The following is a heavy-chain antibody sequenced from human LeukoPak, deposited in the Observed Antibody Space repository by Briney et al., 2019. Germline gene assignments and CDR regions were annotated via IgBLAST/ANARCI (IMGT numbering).Heavy chain of an antibody. CDR3: AKDRSSWTDYYYYMDV. V-gene: IGHV3-30*02. CDR2: IRYDGSNK. CDR1: GFTFSSYG. Sequence: PGGSLRLSCAASGFTFSSYGMHWVRQAAGKGVEWVACIRYDGSNKYYADSVKGRFTISRDNSKNTLYLQMNSLRAEDTAVYYCAKDRSSWTDYYYYMDVWGKGTTVTVSS. J-gene: IGHJ6*03. D-gene: IGHD6-13*01.